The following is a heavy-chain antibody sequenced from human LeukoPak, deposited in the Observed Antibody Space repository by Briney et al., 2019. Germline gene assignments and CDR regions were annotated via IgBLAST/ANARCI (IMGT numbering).Heavy chain of an antibody. CDR3: AKEEEYSRSSGVLGAYYVDY. D-gene: IGHD6-6*01. V-gene: IGHV3-23*01. CDR1: GLIFSSYA. J-gene: IGHJ4*02. Sequence: GSLRLSCEVSGLIFSSYAMSWVRQAPGKGLEWVSDISGGGGTTYYADSVKGRFTISRDNSKNTLYLQMNSLRAEDTVVYYCAKEEEYSRSSGVLGAYYVDYWGQGTLVTVSS. CDR2: ISGGGGTT.